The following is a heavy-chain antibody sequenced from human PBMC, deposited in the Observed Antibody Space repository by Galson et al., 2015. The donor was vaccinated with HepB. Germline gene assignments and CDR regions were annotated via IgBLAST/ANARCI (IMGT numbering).Heavy chain of an antibody. V-gene: IGHV3-30*18. CDR3: AEEAGGSGWFYFDY. J-gene: IGHJ4*02. CDR2: ISNDGSNK. CDR1: GFTFSSYG. Sequence: SLRLSCAASGFTFSSYGMHWVRRAPGKGLEWVAFISNDGSNKYYGDSVKGRFTISRDNSKNTLQMNSLRTEDSAVYYCAEEAGGSGWFYFDYWGQGALVTVSS. D-gene: IGHD6-19*01.